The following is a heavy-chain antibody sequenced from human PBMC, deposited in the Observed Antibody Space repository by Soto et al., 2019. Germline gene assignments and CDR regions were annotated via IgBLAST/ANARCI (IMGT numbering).Heavy chain of an antibody. D-gene: IGHD3-22*01. V-gene: IGHV3-23*01. Sequence: GGSLRLSCAASGFTFSSYSISWVRQAPWKGLEWVSAISGSGGSTYYADSVKGRFTISRDNSKNALYLQMNSLRAEDTAVYYCAKTLPLITMIVVDQSAFDICGQWTMVTVSS. CDR2: ISGSGGST. CDR1: GFTFSSYS. J-gene: IGHJ3*02. CDR3: AKTLPLITMIVVDQSAFDI.